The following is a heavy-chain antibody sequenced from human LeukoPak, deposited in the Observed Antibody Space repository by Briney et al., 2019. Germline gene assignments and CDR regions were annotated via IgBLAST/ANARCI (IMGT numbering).Heavy chain of an antibody. D-gene: IGHD1-26*01. J-gene: IGHJ4*02. CDR2: IWYDGSNK. Sequence: GRSLRLSCATSGFPFSIYAMYWVREAPGKGLEWVAVIWYDGSNKYYAHSVKGRFTISRDNSKNTLDMQMNSLRVEDTAVYYFAKDEGGGSWGNTWGLIYWGQGSMVTVSS. CDR3: AKDEGGGSWGNTWGLIY. V-gene: IGHV3-33*06. CDR1: GFPFSIYA.